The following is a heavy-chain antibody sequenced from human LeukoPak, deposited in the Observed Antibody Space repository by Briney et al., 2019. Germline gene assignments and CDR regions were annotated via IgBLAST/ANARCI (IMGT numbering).Heavy chain of an antibody. CDR3: AKDYCGGDCYSGWYFDL. CDR2: ISYNSDTI. CDR1: GFTFDDYA. J-gene: IGHJ2*01. V-gene: IGHV3-9*01. D-gene: IGHD2-21*02. Sequence: GGSLRLSCAASGFTFDDYAMHWVRQAPGKGLEWVSGISYNSDTIAYADSVKGRFTISRDNAKNSLYLQMNSLRAEDTALYYCAKDYCGGDCYSGWYFDLWGRGTLVTASS.